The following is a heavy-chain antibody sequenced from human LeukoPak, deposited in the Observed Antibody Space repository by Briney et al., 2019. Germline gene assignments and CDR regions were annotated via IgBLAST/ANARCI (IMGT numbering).Heavy chain of an antibody. CDR2: ISGSGGST. V-gene: IGHV3-23*01. J-gene: IGHJ4*02. CDR3: ARAGIYRDYFDY. CDR1: GFTFSSYA. D-gene: IGHD1-26*01. Sequence: GGSLRLSCAASGFTFSSYAMSWVRQAPGKGLEWVSAISGSGGSTYYADSVKGRFTISRDNSKNTLYLQMNSLRAEDTAVYYCARAGIYRDYFDYWGQGTLVTVSS.